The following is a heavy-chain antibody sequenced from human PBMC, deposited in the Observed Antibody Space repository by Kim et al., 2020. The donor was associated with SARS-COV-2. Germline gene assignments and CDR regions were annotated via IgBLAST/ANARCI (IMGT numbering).Heavy chain of an antibody. CDR3: AKAELRYFDWAPLDP. CDR1: GFTFSSYG. D-gene: IGHD3-9*01. CDR2: ISYDGSNK. Sequence: GGSLRLSCAASGFTFSSYGMHWVRQAPGKGLEWVAVISYDGSNKYYADSVKGRFTISRDNSKNTLYLQMNSLRAEDTAVYYCAKAELRYFDWAPLDPWGQGTLVTVSS. J-gene: IGHJ5*02. V-gene: IGHV3-30*18.